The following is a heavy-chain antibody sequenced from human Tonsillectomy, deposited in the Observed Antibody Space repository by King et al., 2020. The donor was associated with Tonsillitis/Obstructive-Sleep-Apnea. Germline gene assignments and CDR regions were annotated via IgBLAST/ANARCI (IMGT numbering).Heavy chain of an antibody. V-gene: IGHV4-59*01. Sequence: QLQESGPGLVKPSETLSLTCTVSGGSISSYYWSWIRQPPGKGLEWIGYLDYSGSTNYNPSLKSRVTISVDTSKNQFSLKLSSLTAACTAVYYCARLFGGYNWNDDGDYWGQGTLVTVSS. D-gene: IGHD1-20*01. CDR3: ARLFGGYNWNDDGDY. CDR2: LDYSGST. J-gene: IGHJ4*02. CDR1: GGSISSYY.